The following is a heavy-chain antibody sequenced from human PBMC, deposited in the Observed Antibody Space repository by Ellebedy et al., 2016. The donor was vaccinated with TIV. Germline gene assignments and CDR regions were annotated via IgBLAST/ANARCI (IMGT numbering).Heavy chain of an antibody. CDR3: ARARCEFGSDNWFDP. Sequence: SVKVSXKVSGATFKRFDLSWLRQAPGKGPEWMGGINPVFGATNYAQKLQGRLKISADDSTTTAYMEMRKLRVDHTAVYYCARARCEFGSDNWFDPWGQGTLVTVSS. V-gene: IGHV1-69*13. CDR2: INPVFGAT. D-gene: IGHD3-10*01. CDR1: GATFKRFD. J-gene: IGHJ5*02.